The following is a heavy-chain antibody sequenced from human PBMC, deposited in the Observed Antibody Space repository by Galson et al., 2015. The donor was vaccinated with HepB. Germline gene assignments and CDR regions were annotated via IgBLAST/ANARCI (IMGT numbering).Heavy chain of an antibody. J-gene: IGHJ4*02. V-gene: IGHV1-2*06. CDR2: INPNSGGT. CDR3: AVLRTYYFDY. D-gene: IGHD1-14*01. Sequence: SVKVSCKASGYTFTSYAMHWVRQAPGQRPEWMGRINPNSGGTNYAQKFQGRVTMTRDTSISTAYMELSRLRSDDTAVYYCAVLRTYYFDYWGQGTLVTVSS. CDR1: GYTFTSYA.